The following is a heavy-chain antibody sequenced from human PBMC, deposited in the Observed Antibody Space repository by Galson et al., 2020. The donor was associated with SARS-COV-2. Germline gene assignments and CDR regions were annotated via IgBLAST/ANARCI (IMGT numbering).Heavy chain of an antibody. Sequence: GESLKISCAASGFTFSSYDMHWVRQATGKGLEWVSAIGTAGDTYYPGSGKGRFTISRENAKNSLYLQMNSLRAGDTAVYYCVTGDYYGSGSYRPLDDWGQGTLVTVSS. CDR2: IGTAGDT. CDR1: GFTFSSYD. J-gene: IGHJ4*02. V-gene: IGHV3-13*01. CDR3: VTGDYYGSGSYRPLDD. D-gene: IGHD3-10*01.